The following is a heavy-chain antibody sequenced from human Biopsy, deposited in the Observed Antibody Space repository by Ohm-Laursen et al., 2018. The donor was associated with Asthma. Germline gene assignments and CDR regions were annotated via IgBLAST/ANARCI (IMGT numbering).Heavy chain of an antibody. Sequence: SDTLSLTCAVYGGSFSSNYWSWIRQTPGKGLEWLWDTPHNGSTKYNPALPDRLTLSVDTSKNQFSLRLTSLTAADTAVYYCARGSSSRLSQWELLVSGGKRAHSYYGMDVWGQGTTVTVSS. CDR1: GGSFSSNY. J-gene: IGHJ6*02. CDR2: TPHNGST. CDR3: ARGSSSRLSQWELLVSGGKRAHSYYGMDV. V-gene: IGHV4-34*01. D-gene: IGHD1-26*01.